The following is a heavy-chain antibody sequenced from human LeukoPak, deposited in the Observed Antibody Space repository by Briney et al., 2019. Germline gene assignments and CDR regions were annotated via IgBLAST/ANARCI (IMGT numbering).Heavy chain of an antibody. CDR2: IKQDGSEK. D-gene: IGHD5-24*01. J-gene: IGHJ4*02. V-gene: IGHV3-7*01. Sequence: GGSLRLSCAASGFTFSSYWMSWVRQAPGKGLEWVANIKQDGSEKYYVDSVKGRFTISRDNAKNSLYLQMNSLRAEDTAVYYCARAGDGYIADILGYWGQGTLVTVSS. CDR1: GFTFSSYW. CDR3: ARAGDGYIADILGY.